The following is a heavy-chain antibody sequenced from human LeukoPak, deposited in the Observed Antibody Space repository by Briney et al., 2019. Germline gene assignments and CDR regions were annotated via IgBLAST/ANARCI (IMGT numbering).Heavy chain of an antibody. CDR2: INAGNGNT. D-gene: IGHD7-27*01. J-gene: IGHJ4*02. CDR3: ARGPLGRNGDYFDY. V-gene: IGHV1-3*01. CDR1: GYTFTSYA. Sequence: ASVKVSCRASGYTFTSYAMHWVRQAPGQSLEWMGWINAGNGNTKYSQKFQGRVTITRDTSANTVYMELSSLRSEDTAVYYCARGPLGRNGDYFDYWGQGTLVTVSS.